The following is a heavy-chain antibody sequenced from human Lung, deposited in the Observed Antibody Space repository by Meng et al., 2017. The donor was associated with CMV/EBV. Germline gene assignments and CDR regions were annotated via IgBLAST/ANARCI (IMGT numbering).Heavy chain of an antibody. CDR1: GGSTNSYY. D-gene: IGHD3-16*01. Sequence: SXTXSLXCTVSGGSTNSYYWTWIRQAPGKGLEGIGYVFYTGTTKYNPSLKSRVTMSLDTSKSHFSLKLTSVTAADTAIYYCARGRAHIGWFDPWAQGTLVTVSS. J-gene: IGHJ5*02. V-gene: IGHV4-59*01. CDR3: ARGRAHIGWFDP. CDR2: VFYTGTT.